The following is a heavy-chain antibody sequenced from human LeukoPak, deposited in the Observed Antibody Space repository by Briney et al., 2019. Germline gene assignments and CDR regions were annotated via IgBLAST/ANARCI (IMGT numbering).Heavy chain of an antibody. Sequence: GASLQISCQAAGSDCTSYWIGCLRPLAGKVLEWMGIFYRSDSDIRYSPSFQGQVTISADRAISTAYVRWRSLKASGTAMYYCARRGTHNASGSYYAGPIDAFDIWGQGTMVTVSS. CDR1: GSDCTSYW. CDR3: ARRGTHNASGSYYAGPIDAFDI. J-gene: IGHJ3*02. V-gene: IGHV5-51*01. D-gene: IGHD3-10*01. CDR2: FYRSDSDI.